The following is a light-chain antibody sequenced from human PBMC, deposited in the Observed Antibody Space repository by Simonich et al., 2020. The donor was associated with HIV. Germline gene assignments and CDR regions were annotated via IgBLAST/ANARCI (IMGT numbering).Light chain of an antibody. CDR2: DVS. CDR1: SSDVGGYNY. J-gene: IGLJ2*01. Sequence: QSALTQPASVSGSPGQSITISCTGTSSDVGGYNYVSWYQQHPDKAPKLMIYDVSKRPSGVSNRFSGSKSGNTASLTISGLQAEDEADYYCSSYGGSVVFGGGTKLTVL. CDR3: SSYGGSVV. V-gene: IGLV2-23*02.